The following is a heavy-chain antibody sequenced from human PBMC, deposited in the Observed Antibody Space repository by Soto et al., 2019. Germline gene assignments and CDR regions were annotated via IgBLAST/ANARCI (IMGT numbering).Heavy chain of an antibody. CDR1: GGSISSYY. Sequence: SETLSLTCTVSGGSISSYYWSWIRQPPGKGLEWIAYTYYSGSTNYNPSLKSRVTISVDTSKNQFSLKLNFVTAADTAVYYCARHTPAISISDHWGQGTLVTVSS. D-gene: IGHD2-15*01. CDR3: ARHTPAISISDH. J-gene: IGHJ4*02. CDR2: TYYSGST. V-gene: IGHV4-59*08.